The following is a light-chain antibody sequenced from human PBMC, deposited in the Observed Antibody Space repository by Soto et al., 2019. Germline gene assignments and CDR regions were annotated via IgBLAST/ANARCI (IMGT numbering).Light chain of an antibody. CDR2: TDN. V-gene: IGLV1-44*01. Sequence: QAVLTQPHSASGTPGQRVTISCSGGGSNIGINTVNWYQQLPGTAPKVLIYTDNQRPSGVPDRFSGSKSGTSASLAINGLQYGDEADYYCGAWDEPLNRYGLGTGREVTGL. J-gene: IGLJ1*01. CDR3: GAWDEPLNRYG. CDR1: GSNIGINT.